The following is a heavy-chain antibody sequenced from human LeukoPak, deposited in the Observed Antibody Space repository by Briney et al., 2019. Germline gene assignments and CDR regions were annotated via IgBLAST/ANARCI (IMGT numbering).Heavy chain of an antibody. CDR2: ISGGGDDT. CDR3: VKEMGSVDTAMVSLSRLGY. Sequence: GGSLKLSCTASGFTFSSYAMSWVRQAPGKGLEWVSAISGGGDDTYYADSVKGRFTISRDSSKNTLYLQMNSLRVEDTAIYYCVKEMGSVDTAMVSLSRLGYWGQGTLVTVSS. CDR1: GFTFSSYA. J-gene: IGHJ4*02. D-gene: IGHD5-18*01. V-gene: IGHV3-23*01.